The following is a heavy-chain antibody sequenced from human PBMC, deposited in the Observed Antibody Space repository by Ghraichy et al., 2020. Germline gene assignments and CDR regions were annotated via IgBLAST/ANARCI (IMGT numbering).Heavy chain of an antibody. Sequence: SQTLSLTCTVSGASIYSYYWSWIRQPPGKGLEWIGYMFYSGSTNHNPSLKGRVNMSIDMSKNQFSLKLDSVTAADTAVYYCARFSRARTGVVAWFDPWGPGTLVTVSS. CDR3: ARFSRARTGVVAWFDP. D-gene: IGHD1-1*01. J-gene: IGHJ5*02. CDR1: GASIYSYY. V-gene: IGHV4-59*01. CDR2: MFYSGST.